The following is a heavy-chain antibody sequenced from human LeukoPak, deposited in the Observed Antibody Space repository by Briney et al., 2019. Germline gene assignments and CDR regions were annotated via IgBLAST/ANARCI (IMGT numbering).Heavy chain of an antibody. CDR1: GFTFGSYA. D-gene: IGHD2-15*01. Sequence: GGSLRLSCAASGFTFGSYAMSWVRQAPGKGLEWVSGISGGGGTTYYADSVKGRFTISRDNSKNTLYLQMNSLRAEDTAIYYCARDLRGYCSGGRCYHNWFDPWGQGTLVTVSS. CDR2: ISGGGGTT. J-gene: IGHJ5*02. CDR3: ARDLRGYCSGGRCYHNWFDP. V-gene: IGHV3-23*01.